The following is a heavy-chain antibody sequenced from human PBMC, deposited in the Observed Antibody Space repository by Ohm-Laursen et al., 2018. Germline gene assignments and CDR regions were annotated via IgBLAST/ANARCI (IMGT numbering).Heavy chain of an antibody. V-gene: IGHV3-23*01. CDR1: GFTFSSYA. CDR3: ARVEAAAGTFDY. J-gene: IGHJ4*02. CDR2: ISSTGGST. Sequence: SLRLSCSASGFTFSSYAMTWVRQAPGKGLEWVSAISSTGGSTYYADSVKGRFTISRDNAKNSLYLQMNSLRAEDTAVYYCARVEAAAGTFDYWGQGTLVTVSS. D-gene: IGHD6-13*01.